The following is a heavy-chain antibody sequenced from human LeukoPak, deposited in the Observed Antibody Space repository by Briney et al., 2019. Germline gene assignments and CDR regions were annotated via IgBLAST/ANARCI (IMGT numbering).Heavy chain of an antibody. J-gene: IGHJ3*02. CDR1: GGSISTFY. Sequence: SETLSLTCTVSGGSISTFYWSWIRQPPGKGLEWIAYIDYTASTNYNPSLKSRVTISVDTSKNQFSLKLSSVTAADTAVYYCARQVIVGANTGAFDIWGQGTMVTVSS. CDR3: ARQVIVGANTGAFDI. CDR2: IDYTAST. V-gene: IGHV4-59*01. D-gene: IGHD1-26*01.